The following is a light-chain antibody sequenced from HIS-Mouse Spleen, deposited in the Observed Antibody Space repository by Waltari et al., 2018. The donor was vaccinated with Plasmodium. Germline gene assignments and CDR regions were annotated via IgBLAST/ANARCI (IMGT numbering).Light chain of an antibody. J-gene: IGKJ1*01. Sequence: EIVMTQSPPTLSVSPGERATLSCRASHRVSSNLAWYQQHPGQAPRLLIYGASTRATGIPARFSGSGSGTEFTLTISSLQSEDFAVYYCQQYNNWPAWTFGQGTKVEIK. V-gene: IGKV3-15*01. CDR1: HRVSSN. CDR2: GAS. CDR3: QQYNNWPAWT.